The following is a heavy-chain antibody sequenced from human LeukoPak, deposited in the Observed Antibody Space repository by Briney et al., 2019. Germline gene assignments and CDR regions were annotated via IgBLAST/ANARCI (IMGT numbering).Heavy chain of an antibody. CDR1: GFTFSSYT. J-gene: IGHJ4*02. CDR3: ARVYYGGSLDY. CDR2: MSSGSSDI. Sequence: PGGSLRLSCTASGFTFSSYTMNWVRQAPGKGLEWVSLMSSGSSDIYYADSVKGRFTISRDNANNSLYLQMSSLRADDTAVYYCARVYYGGSLDYWGQGTLVTVSS. D-gene: IGHD4-23*01. V-gene: IGHV3-21*01.